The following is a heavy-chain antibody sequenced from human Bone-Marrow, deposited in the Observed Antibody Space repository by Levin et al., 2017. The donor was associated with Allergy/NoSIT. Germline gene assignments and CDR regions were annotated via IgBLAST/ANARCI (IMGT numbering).Heavy chain of an antibody. D-gene: IGHD3-3*01. CDR2: ISFNPNYI. CDR3: ARESGRTTMFGEQDV. J-gene: IGHJ6*04. CDR1: GFTFSSYS. V-gene: IGHV3-21*01. Sequence: GESLKISCVASGFTFSSYSMTWVRQSPRKGLEWVASISFNPNYIHYADWLEGRFTVSRDNAENSLYLQMNSLRVEDTAVYYCARESGRTTMFGEQDVWGKGTTVTVSS.